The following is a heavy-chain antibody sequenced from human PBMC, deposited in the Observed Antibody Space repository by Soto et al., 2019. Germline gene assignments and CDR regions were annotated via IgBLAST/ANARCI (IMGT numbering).Heavy chain of an antibody. J-gene: IGHJ6*02. Sequence: QVQLVQSGAEVKKPGASVKVSCKASGYTFTSYGISWVRQAPGQGLEWMGWISAYNGNTNYAQKLQGRVTMTTDTSTSTAYMELRSLRSDDTAVYYCARDRVIVVVPAAIPVVSYYYYGMDVWGQGTTVTVSS. CDR3: ARDRVIVVVPAAIPVVSYYYYGMDV. CDR1: GYTFTSYG. D-gene: IGHD2-2*02. V-gene: IGHV1-18*04. CDR2: ISAYNGNT.